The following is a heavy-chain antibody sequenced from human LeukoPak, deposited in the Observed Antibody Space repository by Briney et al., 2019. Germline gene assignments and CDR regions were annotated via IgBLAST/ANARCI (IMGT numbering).Heavy chain of an antibody. D-gene: IGHD2-2*01. J-gene: IGHJ4*02. CDR2: ISAYNGKT. CDR1: GYTFISYG. CDR3: ARDRDIVGVPAAPADY. V-gene: IGHV1-18*01. Sequence: ASVKVSCKASGYTFISYGISWVRQAPGQGLEWMGWISAYNGKTKSAQTFQGRVTMTRDTSTRKAYMELRSLRSDDTAMYYCARDRDIVGVPAAPADYWGQGTLVTVSS.